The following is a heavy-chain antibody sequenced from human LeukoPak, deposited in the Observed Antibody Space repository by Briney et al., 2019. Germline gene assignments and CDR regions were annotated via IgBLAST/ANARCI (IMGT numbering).Heavy chain of an antibody. CDR3: AKARGVAAPPLDY. CDR1: GFTFSSYG. D-gene: IGHD6-13*01. Sequence: GGSLRLSCAASGFTFSSYGIHWVRQSPGRGLEWVSFISFDGSNEFYADSLKGRFTISRDNSKDTLYLQMDSLRAEDTAVYYCAKARGVAAPPLDYWGQGTLVTVSS. CDR2: ISFDGSNE. J-gene: IGHJ4*02. V-gene: IGHV3-30*18.